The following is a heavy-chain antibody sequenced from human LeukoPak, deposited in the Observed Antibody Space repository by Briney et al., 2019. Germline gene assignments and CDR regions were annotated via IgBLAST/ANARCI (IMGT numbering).Heavy chain of an antibody. Sequence: PSQTLSLTCAVSGGSISSGGYSWSWIRQPPGKGLGWIGSIYYSGSTYYNPSLKSRVTISVDTSKNQFSLKLSSVTAADTAVYYCARDDQSGYYGMDVWGQGTTVTVSS. V-gene: IGHV4-39*07. D-gene: IGHD3-3*01. CDR3: ARDDQSGYYGMDV. J-gene: IGHJ6*02. CDR1: GGSISSGGYS. CDR2: IYYSGST.